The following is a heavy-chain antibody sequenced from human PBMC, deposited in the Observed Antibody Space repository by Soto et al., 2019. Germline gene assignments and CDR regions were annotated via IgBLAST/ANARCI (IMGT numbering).Heavy chain of an antibody. V-gene: IGHV3-30*18. D-gene: IGHD3-16*01. CDR2: ISYDGSNK. CDR1: GFTFSSYG. J-gene: IGHJ4*02. Sequence: GGSLRLSCAASGFTFSSYGMHWVRQAPGKGLEWVAVISYDGSNKYYADSVKGRFTISRDNSKNTLYLQMNSLRAEDTAVYYCAKDRRSAYMITFGGVLFDYWGQGTLVTVSS. CDR3: AKDRRSAYMITFGGVLFDY.